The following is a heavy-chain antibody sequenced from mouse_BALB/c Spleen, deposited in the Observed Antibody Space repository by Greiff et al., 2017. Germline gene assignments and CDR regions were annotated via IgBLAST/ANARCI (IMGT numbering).Heavy chain of an antibody. J-gene: IGHJ3*01. CDR1: GFNIKDTY. Sequence: DVQLQESGAELVKPGASVKLSCTASGFNIKDTYMHWVKQRPEQGLEWIGRIDPANGNTKYDPKFQGKATITADTSSNTAYLQLSSLTSEDTAVYYCASYDGYYVFAYWGQGTLVTVSA. CDR3: ASYDGYYVFAY. V-gene: IGHV14-3*02. CDR2: IDPANGNT. D-gene: IGHD2-3*01.